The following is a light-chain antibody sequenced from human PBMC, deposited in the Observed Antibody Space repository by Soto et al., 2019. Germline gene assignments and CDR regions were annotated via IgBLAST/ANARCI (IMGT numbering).Light chain of an antibody. J-gene: IGKJ4*01. CDR1: QSISSW. CDR3: QQYNRDPLT. V-gene: IGKV1-5*01. Sequence: DIQMTQSPSTLSASVGDRVTITCRASQSISSWLAWYQQKPGKAPKLLIYDASSLESGVPSRFSGSGSGTEFTLTISSLQPDDFATYYCQQYNRDPLTFGGGTKEDIK. CDR2: DAS.